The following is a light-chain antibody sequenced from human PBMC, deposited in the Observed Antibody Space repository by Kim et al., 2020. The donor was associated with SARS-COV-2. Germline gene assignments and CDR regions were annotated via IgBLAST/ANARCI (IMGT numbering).Light chain of an antibody. Sequence: SPGERATLACRASQSVSGNFIAWYQQRPGQSPRLHINGASSRATGVPERFSGSGSGTDFTLTISRLETEDFAVYYCQQFGHSPLTFGQGTKVDIK. J-gene: IGKJ1*01. V-gene: IGKV3-20*01. CDR1: QSVSGNF. CDR2: GAS. CDR3: QQFGHSPLT.